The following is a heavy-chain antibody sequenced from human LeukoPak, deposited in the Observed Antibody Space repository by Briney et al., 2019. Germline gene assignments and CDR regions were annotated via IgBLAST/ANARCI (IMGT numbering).Heavy chain of an antibody. CDR2: IYTNGTT. CDR1: GGSISSYY. Sequence: SETLSLTCTVSGGSISSYYWSWIRQPAGKGLELIGRIYTNGTTNYNPSLKSRVTISVDTSKNQFSPKLSSVTAADTAVYYCAREGIIDAFDIWGQGTVVTVSS. V-gene: IGHV4-4*07. CDR3: AREGIIDAFDI. J-gene: IGHJ3*02.